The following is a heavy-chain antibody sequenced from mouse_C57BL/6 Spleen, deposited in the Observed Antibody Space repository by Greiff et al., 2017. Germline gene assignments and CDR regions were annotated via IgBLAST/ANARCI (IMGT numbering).Heavy chain of an antibody. Sequence: VQLQQSGPELVKPGASVKISCKASGYTFTDYYMNWVKQSHGKSLEWIGDINPNNGGTSYNQKFKGKATLTVDKSSSTAYMELRSLTSEDSAVYYCARRRADAMDYWGQGTSVTVSS. CDR1: GYTFTDYY. D-gene: IGHD3-1*01. CDR2: INPNNGGT. V-gene: IGHV1-26*01. CDR3: ARRRADAMDY. J-gene: IGHJ4*01.